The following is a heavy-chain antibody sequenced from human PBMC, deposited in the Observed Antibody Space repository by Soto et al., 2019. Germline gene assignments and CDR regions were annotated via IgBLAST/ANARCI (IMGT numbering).Heavy chain of an antibody. CDR3: ARGNRPVPTTISHLLGKLPSPFDY. CDR2: FFSNEKI. J-gene: IGHJ4*01. V-gene: IGHV4-39*01. Sequence: PSETLSLTCSVSGDSIGSSTHYWGWVRQPPGKGPEWVGTFFSNEKIDYNPSLKNRVTISVDTSKKQFSLNLSSVTAADTAVYYCARGNRPVPTTISHLLGKLPSPFDYWGHGTLVTVSS. CDR1: GDSIGSSTHY. D-gene: IGHD1-26*01.